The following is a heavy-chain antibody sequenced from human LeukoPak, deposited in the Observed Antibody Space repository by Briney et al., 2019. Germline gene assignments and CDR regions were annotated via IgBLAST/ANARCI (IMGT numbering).Heavy chain of an antibody. J-gene: IGHJ4*02. Sequence: GGSLRPSCAASGFTFSSYGMHWVRQAPGKGLEWVALICYDGSTKYYADSVKGRFTISRDNSKNALYLKMNSLRGEDTAVYYCARDGPPKLWFGELFRGCDYWGQGTLVTVSS. V-gene: IGHV3-33*01. CDR3: ARDGPPKLWFGELFRGCDY. CDR2: ICYDGSTK. CDR1: GFTFSSYG. D-gene: IGHD3-10*01.